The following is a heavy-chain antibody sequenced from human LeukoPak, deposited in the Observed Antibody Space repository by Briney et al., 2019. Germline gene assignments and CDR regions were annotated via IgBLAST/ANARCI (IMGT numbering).Heavy chain of an antibody. V-gene: IGHV4-38-2*02. CDR3: ARDHGYSSSWPHNWFDP. J-gene: IGHJ5*02. Sequence: PSETLSLTCTVSGYSISSGYYWGWIRQPPGKGLEWIGSFYHSGTTYYNPSLKSRVTILVDTSKNHFSLKLSSVTAADTAVYYCARDHGYSSSWPHNWFDPWGQGTLVTVSS. CDR2: FYHSGTT. D-gene: IGHD6-13*01. CDR1: GYSISSGYY.